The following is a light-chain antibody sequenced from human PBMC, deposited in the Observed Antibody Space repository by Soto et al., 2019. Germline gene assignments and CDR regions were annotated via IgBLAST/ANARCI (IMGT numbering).Light chain of an antibody. CDR3: HQSGNWHPP. J-gene: IGKJ4*01. V-gene: IGKV3-11*01. CDR1: QSVNSY. CDR2: DAS. Sequence: EIVLTQSPATLSLSPGESATLSCRASQSVNSYLAWYQQRPGQAPRLLMYDASSRATGIPARFSGSGSGTDFTHTITRLEPEVLAVNYCHQSGNWHPPFGGGPKL.